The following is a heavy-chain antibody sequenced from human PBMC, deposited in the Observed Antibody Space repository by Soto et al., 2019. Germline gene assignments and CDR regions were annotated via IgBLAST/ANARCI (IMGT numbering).Heavy chain of an antibody. CDR3: ARPPSPYCSGGSCYSEYAFDI. CDR1: GYSFTSYW. J-gene: IGHJ3*02. Sequence: PGESLKISCKGSGYSFTSYWIGWVRQMPGKGLEWMGIIYPGDSDTRYSPSFQGQVTISADKSISTAYLQWSSLKASDTAMYYCARPPSPYCSGGSCYSEYAFDIWGQGTMVTV. CDR2: IYPGDSDT. D-gene: IGHD2-15*01. V-gene: IGHV5-51*01.